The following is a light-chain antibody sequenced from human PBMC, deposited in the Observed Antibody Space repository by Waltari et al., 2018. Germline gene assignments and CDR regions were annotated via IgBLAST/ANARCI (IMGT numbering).Light chain of an antibody. Sequence: DIQMTHSPSSLSASLGARVTITCRASQIISSYLNWYQQNPGVAPKLLIYAASSLRNGVPSRFSGSGSGTDFSLTISSLQPEDFATYYCQQSFSTPLTFGGGTKVEIK. CDR3: QQSFSTPLT. CDR2: AAS. J-gene: IGKJ4*01. V-gene: IGKV1-39*01. CDR1: QIISSY.